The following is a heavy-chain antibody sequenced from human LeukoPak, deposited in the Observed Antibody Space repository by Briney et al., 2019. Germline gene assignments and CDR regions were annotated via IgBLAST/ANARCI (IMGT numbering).Heavy chain of an antibody. J-gene: IGHJ4*02. D-gene: IGHD4-17*01. Sequence: GGSLRLSCAASGFTVSNNFLMWVRQAPGKGLEWVAFIRYDGSNKYYADSVKGRFTISRDNSKNTLYLQMNSLRAEDTAVYYCAKDSVTVPDYWGQGTLVTVSS. CDR2: IRYDGSNK. CDR1: GFTVSNNF. CDR3: AKDSVTVPDY. V-gene: IGHV3-30*02.